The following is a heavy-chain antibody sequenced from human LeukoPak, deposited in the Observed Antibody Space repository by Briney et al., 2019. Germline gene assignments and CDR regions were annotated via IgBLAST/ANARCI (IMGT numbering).Heavy chain of an antibody. D-gene: IGHD4-17*01. V-gene: IGHV3-30*03. CDR3: ATDKRIYGDYFLDY. Sequence: GGSLRLSCAASGFTFSSYGMHWVRQAPGKGLEWVAVISYDGSNKYYADSVKGRFTISRDNSKNTLYLQMNSLRSEDTAVYYCATDKRIYGDYFLDYWGQGTLVTVSS. CDR1: GFTFSSYG. CDR2: ISYDGSNK. J-gene: IGHJ4*02.